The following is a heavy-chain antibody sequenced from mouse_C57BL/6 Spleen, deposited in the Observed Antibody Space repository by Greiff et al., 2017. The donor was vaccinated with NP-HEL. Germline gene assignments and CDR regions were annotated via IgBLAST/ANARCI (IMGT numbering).Heavy chain of an antibody. Sequence: QVQLQQSGAELVMPGASVKLSCKASGYTFTSYWMHWVKQRPGQGLEWIGEIDPSDSYTNYNQKFKGKSTLTVDKSSSTAYMQLSSLTSEDSAVYYCASRPRQGAMDYWGQGTSVTVSS. J-gene: IGHJ4*01. CDR1: GYTFTSYW. V-gene: IGHV1-69*01. CDR3: ASRPRQGAMDY. CDR2: IDPSDSYT.